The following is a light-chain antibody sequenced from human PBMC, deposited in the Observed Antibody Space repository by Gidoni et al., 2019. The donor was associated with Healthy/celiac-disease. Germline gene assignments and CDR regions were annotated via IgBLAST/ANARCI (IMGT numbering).Light chain of an antibody. Sequence: EIVLTQSPATLSVSPGERATLSCRASQSVSSNLAWYQQKPGQAPRRLIYGASTRPTGSPARFSGSGAGTEFTITISSMQAEDYAVDYCQQYNNWPPLTFGGGTKVEIK. J-gene: IGKJ4*01. CDR1: QSVSSN. V-gene: IGKV3-15*01. CDR2: GAS. CDR3: QQYNNWPPLT.